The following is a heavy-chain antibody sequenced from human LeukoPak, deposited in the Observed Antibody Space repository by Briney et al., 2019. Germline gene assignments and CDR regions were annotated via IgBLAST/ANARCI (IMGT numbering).Heavy chain of an antibody. Sequence: SETLSLTCTVSDGSITNNDWSWVRQTPGKGLEFIGYVHYSGTTNYNPSLRSRVTISIDTSRKHFFLKLKSVTAADTAVYYCASYYGYFDHLGGGTWLDPWGQGTLVTVSS. CDR1: DGSITNND. CDR2: VHYSGTT. V-gene: IGHV4-59*01. CDR3: ASYYGYFDHLGGGTWLDP. J-gene: IGHJ5*02. D-gene: IGHD3-9*01.